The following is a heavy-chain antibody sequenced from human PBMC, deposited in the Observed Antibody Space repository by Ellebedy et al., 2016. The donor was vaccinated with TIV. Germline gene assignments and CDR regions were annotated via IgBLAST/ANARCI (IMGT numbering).Heavy chain of an antibody. D-gene: IGHD3-9*01. J-gene: IGHJ4*02. CDR3: ASTRYWLAFDF. CDR1: GGSVPSGSLF. Sequence: MPSETLSLTCTVSGGSVPSGSLFWGCIRQPPGKGLEWIGAVHNFGTVAYNPALRSRVTISVDTSKNQLSLELSSVTAADTAVYYCASTRYWLAFDFWGQGALITVSS. V-gene: IGHV4-61*01. CDR2: VHNFGTV.